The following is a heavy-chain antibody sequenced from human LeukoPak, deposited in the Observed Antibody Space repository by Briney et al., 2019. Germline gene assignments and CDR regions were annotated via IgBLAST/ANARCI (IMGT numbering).Heavy chain of an antibody. D-gene: IGHD2-21*02. Sequence: ASVKVPCKASGGTFSTYSINWVRQAPGQGLEWIGGIIPVFGTTNYIQKFQGRVTITTDESTGTAYMELRGLKSEDTAIYYCARGKDTVTATYLEHWGQGTLVTVSS. CDR1: GGTFSTYS. CDR2: IIPVFGTT. J-gene: IGHJ4*02. CDR3: ARGKDTVTATYLEH. V-gene: IGHV1-69*05.